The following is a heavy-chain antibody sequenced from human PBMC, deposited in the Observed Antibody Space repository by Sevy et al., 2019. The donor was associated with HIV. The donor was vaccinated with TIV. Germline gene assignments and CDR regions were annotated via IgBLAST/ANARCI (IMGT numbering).Heavy chain of an antibody. CDR1: GFSFSDAW. CDR2: VRSKGDGGTA. V-gene: IGHV3-15*01. J-gene: IGHJ1*01. Sequence: GESLKISCAASGFSFSDAWLSWVRQVPGKGLEWVGRVRSKGDGGTAEYAAPVKGRFIIARDDSKNTMYVQMNNLKNEDTGIYYCTTEGADWGQGTLVTVSS. CDR3: TTEGAD.